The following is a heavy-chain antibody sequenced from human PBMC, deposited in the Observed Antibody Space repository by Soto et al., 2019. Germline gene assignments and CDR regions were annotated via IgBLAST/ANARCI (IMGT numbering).Heavy chain of an antibody. D-gene: IGHD6-19*01. J-gene: IGHJ4*02. CDR1: GFTFDDYG. Sequence: EVQLVESGGGVVRPGGSLRLSCAASGFTFDDYGMSWVRQAPGKGLEWVSGINWNGGSTGYADSVKGRFTISRDNAKNSXXXXXXSLRAEDTAXXXXARLYSSGWYGPGRYWGQGTLVTVSS. CDR3: ARLYSSGWYGPGRY. V-gene: IGHV3-20*01. CDR2: INWNGGST.